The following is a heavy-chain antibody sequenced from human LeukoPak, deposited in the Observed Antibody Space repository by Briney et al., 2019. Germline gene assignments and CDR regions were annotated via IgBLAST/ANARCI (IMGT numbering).Heavy chain of an antibody. CDR1: GHTLSELS. V-gene: IGHV1-24*01. J-gene: IGHJ4*02. D-gene: IGHD3-10*01. CDR2: FDPEEGET. Sequence: AAVKVSCKVSGHTLSELSMHWVRQTPGKGLEWMGGFDPEEGETIYAHNFQGRVTMTEDTSTDTAYMELSSLRSDDTAVYYCARVRGRAAEIIWFGELLEALDYWGQGTLVTVSS. CDR3: ARVRGRAAEIIWFGELLEALDY.